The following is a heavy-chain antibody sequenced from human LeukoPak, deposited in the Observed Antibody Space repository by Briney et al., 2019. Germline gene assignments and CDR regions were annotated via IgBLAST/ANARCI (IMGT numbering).Heavy chain of an antibody. Sequence: GGSLRLSCAASGITVSTNYMSWVRQAPGKGLEWVSIIYSGGATYYADSVKGRFTISRDNSKNTLYLQMNSLRAEDTAVYYCAKDSPVVVPAAILYFDYWGQGTLVTVSS. V-gene: IGHV3-53*01. CDR1: GITVSTNY. J-gene: IGHJ4*02. D-gene: IGHD2-2*02. CDR3: AKDSPVVVPAAILYFDY. CDR2: IYSGGAT.